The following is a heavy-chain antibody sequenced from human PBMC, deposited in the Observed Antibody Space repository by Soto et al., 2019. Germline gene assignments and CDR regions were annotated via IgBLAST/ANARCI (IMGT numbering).Heavy chain of an antibody. CDR2: IYYSGST. V-gene: IGHV4-59*08. D-gene: IGHD4-17*01. CDR3: ARRYGVYFDY. CDR1: GGSISSYY. J-gene: IGHJ4*02. Sequence: TCTVSGGSISSYYWSWIRQTPGKGLEWIGYIYYSGSTNYNPSLKSRVTISVDTSKNQFSLKLSSVTAADTAVYYCARRYGVYFDYWGQGTLVTVSS.